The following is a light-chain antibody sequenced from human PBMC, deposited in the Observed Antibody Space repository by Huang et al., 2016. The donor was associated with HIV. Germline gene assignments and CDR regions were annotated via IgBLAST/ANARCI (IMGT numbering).Light chain of an antibody. V-gene: IGKV1-NL1*01. Sequence: DIQMTQSPPSLSASVAYRVTLTCRARQGISNSVAWSQHKPGKPPRLLVSGASKLESGVPSRFSGSGSGTDYTLTISSLQPEDFATYYCQQYFSALWTFGQGTKV. CDR1: QGISNS. J-gene: IGKJ1*01. CDR2: GAS. CDR3: QQYFSALWT.